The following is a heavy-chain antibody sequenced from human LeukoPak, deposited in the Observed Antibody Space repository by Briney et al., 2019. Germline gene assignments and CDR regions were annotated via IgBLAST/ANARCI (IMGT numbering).Heavy chain of an antibody. J-gene: IGHJ5*02. CDR1: GFTFSSYA. CDR2: ITDSVSGGST. V-gene: IGHV3-23*01. CDR3: AKDRTGYSYGYFLSP. Sequence: GSLRLSCAASGFTFSSYAMTWARQAPGKGLEWVSTITDSVSGGSTYYADSVKGRFTISRDNSKNTLYLQMSSLRAEDTAVYFCAKDRTGYSYGYFLSPWGQGTLVTVSS. D-gene: IGHD5-18*01.